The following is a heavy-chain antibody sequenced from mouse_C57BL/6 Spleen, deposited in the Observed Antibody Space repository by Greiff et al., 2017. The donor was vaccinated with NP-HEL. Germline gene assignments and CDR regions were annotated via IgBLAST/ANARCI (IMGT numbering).Heavy chain of an antibody. J-gene: IGHJ1*03. CDR1: GYTFTSYW. CDR3: ASYYYGSTYEGYFDV. D-gene: IGHD1-1*01. Sequence: QVQLQQPGAELVKPGASVKMSCKASGYTFTSYWITWVKQRPGQGLEWIGDIYPGSGSTNYNEKFKSKATLTVDTSSSTAYMQLSSLTSEDSAVYYCASYYYGSTYEGYFDVWGTGTTVTVSS. CDR2: IYPGSGST. V-gene: IGHV1-55*01.